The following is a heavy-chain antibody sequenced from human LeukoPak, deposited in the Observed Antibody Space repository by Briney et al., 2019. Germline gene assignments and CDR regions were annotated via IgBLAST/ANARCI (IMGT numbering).Heavy chain of an antibody. D-gene: IGHD3-10*01. CDR1: GYTFTNYA. V-gene: IGHV3-23*01. CDR2: ISARGDNT. CDR3: AKAYHYGAGSSFDY. Sequence: GGSLRLSCAASGYTFTNYAMSWVRQAPGKGLEWVSAISARGDNTYYADSVKGRFSISRDNSQNTQYLQMNSLRAEDTAIYYCAKAYHYGAGSSFDYWGQGILVTVSS. J-gene: IGHJ4*02.